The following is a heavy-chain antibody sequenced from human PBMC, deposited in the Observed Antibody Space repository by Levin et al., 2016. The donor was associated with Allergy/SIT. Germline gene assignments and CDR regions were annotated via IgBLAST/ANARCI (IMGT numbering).Heavy chain of an antibody. D-gene: IGHD2-21*01. CDR1: GFTFSAFA. J-gene: IGHJ4*02. CDR3: ARPQIEVNYFGH. Sequence: GESLKISCAGSGFTFSAFAMHWVRQVPGKGLECVAVIAYDGSNQYYAESVRGRFTISRDNSKNTLYLQMNSLRAEDTAVYYCARPQIEVNYFGHWGQGTLVTVSS. CDR2: IAYDGSNQ. V-gene: IGHV3-30*04.